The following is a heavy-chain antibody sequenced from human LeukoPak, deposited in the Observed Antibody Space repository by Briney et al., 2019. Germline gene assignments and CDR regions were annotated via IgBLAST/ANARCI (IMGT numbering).Heavy chain of an antibody. CDR2: ISSSSSTI. D-gene: IGHD2-15*01. V-gene: IGHV3-23*01. Sequence: GGSLRLSCAASGFTFSSYAMSWVRQAPGKGLEWVSYISSSSSTIYYADSVKGRFTVSRDNSKNTLYLQMSSLRADDTAVYYCATPRGIVVVVAAPGFDFWGQGTLVTVSS. J-gene: IGHJ4*02. CDR1: GFTFSSYA. CDR3: ATPRGIVVVVAAPGFDF.